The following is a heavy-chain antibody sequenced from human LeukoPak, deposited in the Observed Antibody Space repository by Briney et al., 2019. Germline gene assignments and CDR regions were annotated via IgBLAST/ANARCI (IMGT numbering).Heavy chain of an antibody. J-gene: IGHJ4*02. CDR3: ARHTRASQYYFDY. V-gene: IGHV3-48*01. CDR1: GLTFSSNA. Sequence: PGGSLRFSCAAPGLTFSSNAMIGFRQAPGRGLDGLSFISDDAYNIDYADSVRGRFTVSRDNAKNALYLQMNSLRAEDTAVYYCARHTRASQYYFDYWGQGTLVTVSS. CDR2: ISDDAYNI. D-gene: IGHD3-3*01.